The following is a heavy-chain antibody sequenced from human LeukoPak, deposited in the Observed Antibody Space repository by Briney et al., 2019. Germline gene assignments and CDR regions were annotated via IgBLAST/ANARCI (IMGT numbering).Heavy chain of an antibody. CDR3: ARVRSSPRIKAFDI. Sequence: SETLSLTCTVSGGSISSYYWSWIRQPPGKGLEWIGYIYYSGSTNYNPSLKSRVTIPVDTSKNQFSLKLSSVTAADTAVYYCARVRSSPRIKAFDIWGQGTMVTVSS. CDR2: IYYSGST. CDR1: GGSISSYY. J-gene: IGHJ3*02. V-gene: IGHV4-59*01. D-gene: IGHD1-26*01.